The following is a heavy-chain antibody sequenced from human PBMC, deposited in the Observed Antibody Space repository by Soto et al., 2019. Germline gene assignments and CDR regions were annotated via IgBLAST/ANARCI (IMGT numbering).Heavy chain of an antibody. J-gene: IGHJ4*02. Sequence: QVQLQQWGAGLLKPSETLSLTCAVYGGSFSGYYWTWIRQPPGTGLEWIGEINHSGSTNYNPSPKSRVTISVDTSKNQFSLKLTSVTAADTAVYYFARDKITGLFDYWCQGTLVTVSS. CDR1: GGSFSGYY. CDR3: ARDKITGLFDY. CDR2: INHSGST. D-gene: IGHD2-8*02. V-gene: IGHV4-34*01.